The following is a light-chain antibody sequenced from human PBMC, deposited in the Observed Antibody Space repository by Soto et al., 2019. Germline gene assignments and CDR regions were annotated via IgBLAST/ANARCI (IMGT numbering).Light chain of an antibody. V-gene: IGLV2-14*03. CDR1: SSDVGGYNY. CDR2: DVS. CDR3: SSYTTSNTFYV. J-gene: IGLJ1*01. Sequence: HSVLTQPASVSGSPGQSITISCTGTSSDVGGYNYVSWYQQYPGKAPKLMIYDVSNRPSGVSNRFSGSKSGNPASLTISGLQAEDEADYYCSSYTTSNTFYVFGTGTKLTVL.